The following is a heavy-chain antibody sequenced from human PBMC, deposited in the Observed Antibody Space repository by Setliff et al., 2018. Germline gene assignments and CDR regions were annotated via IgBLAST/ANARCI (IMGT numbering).Heavy chain of an antibody. J-gene: IGHJ4*01. CDR3: VRPGGTTVVARHFDY. V-gene: IGHV4-39*01. CDR1: SSSFPSRRYY. Sequence: LSLPFPFSSSSFPSRRYYWGWLRQAPGSCLAWIGSISYSGTPYYNASVESRVTISIDTSRNQFSLELRSVTVADTATYYCVRPGGTTVVARHFDYWGSGILVTVSA. D-gene: IGHD2-15*01. CDR2: ISYSGTP.